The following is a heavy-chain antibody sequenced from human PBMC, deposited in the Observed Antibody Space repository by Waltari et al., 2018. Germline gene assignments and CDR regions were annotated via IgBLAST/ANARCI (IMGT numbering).Heavy chain of an antibody. D-gene: IGHD3-3*01. CDR3: ARAVHGFWSGYHRGYGMDV. J-gene: IGHJ6*02. CDR1: GGSFSGSY. Sequence: QVQLQQWGAGPLKPSETLSLTCAVYGGSFSGSYWSWTRQHPGKGLEGIGEINHSGSTNYNPALKSRVTISVDTSKNQFSLKLSSVTAADTAVYYCARAVHGFWSGYHRGYGMDVWGQGTTVTVSS. V-gene: IGHV4-34*01. CDR2: INHSGST.